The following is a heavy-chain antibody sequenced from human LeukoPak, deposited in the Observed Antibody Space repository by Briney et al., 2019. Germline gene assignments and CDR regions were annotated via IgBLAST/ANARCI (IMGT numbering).Heavy chain of an antibody. CDR1: GGSFSGYY. CDR3: ARRSRGWYVEYYFDY. D-gene: IGHD6-19*01. V-gene: IGHV4-34*01. J-gene: IGHJ4*02. Sequence: SETLSLTCAVYGGSFSGYYWSWIRQPPGKGLEWIGEINHSGSTNYNPSLKSRVTISVDTSKNQFSLKLGSVTAADTAVYYCARRSRGWYVEYYFDYWGQGTLVTVSS. CDR2: INHSGST.